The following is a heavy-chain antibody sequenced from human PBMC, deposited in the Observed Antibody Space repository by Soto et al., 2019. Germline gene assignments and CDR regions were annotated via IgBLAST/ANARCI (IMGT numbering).Heavy chain of an antibody. CDR2: INHSGST. J-gene: IGHJ4*02. V-gene: IGHV4-34*01. D-gene: IGHD6-25*01. Sequence: PSDSLALTCAVYGGSFWGYYWSWIRQPPGKGLEWIGEINHSGSTNYNPSLKSRVTISVDTSKNQFSLKLSSVTAADTAVYYCARLIDYWGQGTLVTVSS. CDR3: ARLIDY. CDR1: GGSFWGYY.